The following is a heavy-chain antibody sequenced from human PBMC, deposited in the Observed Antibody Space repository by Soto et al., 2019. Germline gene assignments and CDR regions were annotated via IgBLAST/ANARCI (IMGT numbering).Heavy chain of an antibody. Sequence: GGSLRLSCAASGFTFSSYSMNWVRQAPGKGLEWVSYISSSSSYIYYADSVKGRFTISRDNAKNSLYLQMNSLRAEDTDVYYCARDRGAGYFYWGQGTLVTVSS. CDR1: GFTFSSYS. CDR3: ARDRGAGYFY. D-gene: IGHD2-15*01. CDR2: ISSSSSYI. V-gene: IGHV3-21*05. J-gene: IGHJ4*02.